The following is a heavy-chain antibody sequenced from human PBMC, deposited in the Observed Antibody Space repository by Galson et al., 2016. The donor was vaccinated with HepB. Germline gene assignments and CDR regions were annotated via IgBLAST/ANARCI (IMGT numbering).Heavy chain of an antibody. CDR3: SREMTGSYFD. CDR1: GFTFNAHW. J-gene: IGHJ4*02. V-gene: IGHV3-7*01. Sequence: SLRLSCAASGFTFNAHWMNWVRQAPGKGLEWVANIRGGGIASYYAESVRGRFTISRDNAKNSLYLQMNGLRVDETAVYYCSREMTGSYFDWGQGTLVTVSS. CDR2: IRGGGIAS. D-gene: IGHD3-10*01.